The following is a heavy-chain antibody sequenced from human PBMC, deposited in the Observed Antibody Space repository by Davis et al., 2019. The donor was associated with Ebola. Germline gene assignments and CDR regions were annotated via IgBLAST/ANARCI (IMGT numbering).Heavy chain of an antibody. CDR1: GGSFSGYY. V-gene: IGHV4-59*01. D-gene: IGHD4-17*01. J-gene: IGHJ4*02. CDR2: IYYSRST. CDR3: LGGRYGEPFDY. Sequence: PSETLSLTCAVYGGSFSGYYWTWIRQPPGKGLEWVANIYYSRSTHYNPSLQSRVTISVDTSKNQVSLKLSSVTAADTAVYYCLGGRYGEPFDYWGQGTLVTVSS.